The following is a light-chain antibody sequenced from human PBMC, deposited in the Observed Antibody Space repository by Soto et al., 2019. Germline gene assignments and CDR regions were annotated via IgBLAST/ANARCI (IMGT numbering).Light chain of an antibody. V-gene: IGKV3-15*01. Sequence: ESVLTQSPGTLSLSPGERATLSCRASQSVSSYLAWYQQKPGQAPRLLMYGASTRATGFPDRFSGSGSGTEFTLTISSLHSEDFAVYYCQQYYDWPITFGQGTRLEIK. CDR1: QSVSSY. CDR2: GAS. J-gene: IGKJ5*01. CDR3: QQYYDWPIT.